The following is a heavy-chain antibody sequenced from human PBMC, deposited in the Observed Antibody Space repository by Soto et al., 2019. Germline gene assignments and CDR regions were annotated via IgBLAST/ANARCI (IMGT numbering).Heavy chain of an antibody. CDR2: ISAYNGNT. D-gene: IGHD6-13*01. CDR3: PRVSLRKQLATYSDY. CDR1: GYTFTSYG. Sequence: QVQLVQSGAEVKKPGASVKVSCKASGYTFTSYGISWVRQAPGQGLEWMGWISAYNGNTNYAQKLQGRVTMTTDTSRSTAYMELRSLSSAATAVYYCPRVSLRKQLATYSDYWGQGTLVTVSS. V-gene: IGHV1-18*04. J-gene: IGHJ4*02.